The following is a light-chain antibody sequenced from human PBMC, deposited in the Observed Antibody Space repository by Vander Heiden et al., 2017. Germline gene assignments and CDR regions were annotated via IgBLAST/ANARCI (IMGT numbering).Light chain of an antibody. CDR3: MQRKEFPLT. J-gene: IGKJ4*01. CDR2: TLS. CDR1: QCRLDSENGNSY. V-gene: IGKV2-40*01. Sequence: IVMTQTPLSLPVTPGEPASISDRARQCRLDSENGNSYLDWFLQKPGQAPQLLIYTLSYRASGVPDRFSGSGSPTDFTLTISRVEAEDVGVYYCMQRKEFPLTFGGGTQVDIK.